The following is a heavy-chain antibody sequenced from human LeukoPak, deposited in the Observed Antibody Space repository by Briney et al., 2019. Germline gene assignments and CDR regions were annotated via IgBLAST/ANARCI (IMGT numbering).Heavy chain of an antibody. J-gene: IGHJ3*02. CDR1: GGSISSGDYY. CDR2: IYYSGST. Sequence: SETLSLTCTVSGGSISSGDYYWSWIRQPPGKGLEWIGYIYYSGSTYYNPSLKSRVTISVDTSKNQFSLKLSSVTAADTAVYYCARADFWSGYLDAFDIWGQGTMVTVSS. V-gene: IGHV4-30-4*08. D-gene: IGHD3-3*01. CDR3: ARADFWSGYLDAFDI.